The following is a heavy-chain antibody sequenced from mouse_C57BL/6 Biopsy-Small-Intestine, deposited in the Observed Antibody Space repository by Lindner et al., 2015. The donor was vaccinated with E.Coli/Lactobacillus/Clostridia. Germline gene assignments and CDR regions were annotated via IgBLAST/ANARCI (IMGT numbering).Heavy chain of an antibody. CDR3: ARFDYYGSSYPFVY. V-gene: IGHV1-22*01. D-gene: IGHD1-1*01. CDR2: INPNNGGT. J-gene: IGHJ3*01. Sequence: VQLQESGPELVKPGASVKMSCKASGYTFTDCNMHWVKQSHGKSLEWIGYINPNNGGTNYNQKFKDKATLTVNKSSSTAYMELRSLTSEDSAVYYCARFDYYGSSYPFVYWGQGTLVTVSA. CDR1: GYTFTDCN.